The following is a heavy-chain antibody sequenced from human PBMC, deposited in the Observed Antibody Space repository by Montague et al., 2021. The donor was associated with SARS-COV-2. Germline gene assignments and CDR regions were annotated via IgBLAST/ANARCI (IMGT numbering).Heavy chain of an antibody. D-gene: IGHD3-9*01. Sequence: SLSLSCSASGFTFSDYYMSWIRQAPGKGLEWVSYISSSSSYTNYASSVKGRFTISRDNAKKSLYLQMNSLSAEDTAVYYCARDQPHYDILTGYYKDYYYMDVWGQGTTVTVSS. CDR1: GFTFSDYY. CDR3: ARDQPHYDILTGYYKDYYYMDV. V-gene: IGHV3-11*06. CDR2: ISSSSSYT. J-gene: IGHJ6*01.